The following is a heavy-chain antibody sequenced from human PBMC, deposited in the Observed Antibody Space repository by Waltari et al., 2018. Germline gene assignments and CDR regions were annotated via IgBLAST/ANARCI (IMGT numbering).Heavy chain of an antibody. D-gene: IGHD2-8*01. Sequence: QVQLQESGPGLVKPSETLSLTCTVSGGSISSYYWRWIRQPPGKGLEWIGYIYYSGSTNYNPSLKSRVTISVDTSKNQFSLKLSSVTAADTAVYYCASLYCTNGVCYLDYWGQGTLVTVSS. CDR1: GGSISSYY. CDR2: IYYSGST. J-gene: IGHJ4*02. V-gene: IGHV4-59*01. CDR3: ASLYCTNGVCYLDY.